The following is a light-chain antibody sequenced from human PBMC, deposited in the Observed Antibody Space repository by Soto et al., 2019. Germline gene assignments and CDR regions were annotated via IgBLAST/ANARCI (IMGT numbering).Light chain of an antibody. V-gene: IGLV1-40*01. J-gene: IGLJ1*01. CDR3: QSYDSSLSGYV. CDR2: GNN. Sequence: QSVLTQPPSVSGAPGLRVTISCTGSSSNIGAGYDVHWYQQLPGTAPKLLIYGNNNRPSGVPDRFSGSKSGTSASLAITGLQAEDEADCYCQSYDSSLSGYVFGTGTKVTVL. CDR1: SSNIGAGYD.